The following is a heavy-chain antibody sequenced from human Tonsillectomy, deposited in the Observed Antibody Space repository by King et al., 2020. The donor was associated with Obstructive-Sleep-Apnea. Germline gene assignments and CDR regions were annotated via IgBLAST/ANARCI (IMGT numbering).Heavy chain of an antibody. CDR1: GDSISSGDYY. CDR3: ARDLSKNSYGFGGYFDY. CDR2: IYHSGST. J-gene: IGHJ4*02. D-gene: IGHD5-18*01. Sequence: VQLQESGPRLVKPSQTLSLTCTVSGDSISSGDYYWSWIRQQPGKGPEWIGYIYHSGSTYYNPSLKRRVTISVDTSKNQFSLKLTSVTAADTAVYYCARDLSKNSYGFGGYFDYWGQGTLVTVSS. V-gene: IGHV4-31*03.